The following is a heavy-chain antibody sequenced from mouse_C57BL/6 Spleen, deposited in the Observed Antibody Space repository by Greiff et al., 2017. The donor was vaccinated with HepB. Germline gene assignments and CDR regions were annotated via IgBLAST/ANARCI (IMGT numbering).Heavy chain of an antibody. CDR1: GYAFSSYW. V-gene: IGHV1-80*01. J-gene: IGHJ4*01. CDR2: IYPGDGDT. CDR3: ASWGGRFYSMYY. D-gene: IGHD1-1*01. Sequence: QVQLKQSGAELVKPGASVKISCKASGYAFSSYWMNWVKQRPGKGLEWIGQIYPGDGDTNYNGKFKGKATLTADKSSSTAYMQLSSLTYEDAAVYFCASWGGRFYSMYYWGQGTSVTVSS.